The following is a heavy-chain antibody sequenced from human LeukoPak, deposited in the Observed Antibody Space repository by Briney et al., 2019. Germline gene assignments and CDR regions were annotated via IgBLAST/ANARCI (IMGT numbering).Heavy chain of an antibody. V-gene: IGHV3-23*01. CDR2: ISGSGIST. CDR3: AKDRSIAAGDDAFDI. CDR1: GFTFSSYA. Sequence: GGSLRLSCAASGFTFSSYAMNWVRQAPGKGLEWVSHISGSGISTYYADSVKGRFTFSRDNSKNMLYLQMNSLRAEDTAVYYCAKDRSIAAGDDAFDIWGQGTMVTVSS. D-gene: IGHD6-13*01. J-gene: IGHJ3*02.